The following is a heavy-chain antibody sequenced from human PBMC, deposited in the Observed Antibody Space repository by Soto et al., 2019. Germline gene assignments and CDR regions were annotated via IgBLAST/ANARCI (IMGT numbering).Heavy chain of an antibody. Sequence: GGSLRLSCAASGFTFRNNVLSWVRQAPGKGLDWVSGITGSGRDTYYADSVKGRFTTSRDNSKNMVFLQMNSLRAEDTALYYCAKNGLDNSPSAIDSWGPGTLVTVS. D-gene: IGHD2-8*01. V-gene: IGHV3-23*01. CDR3: AKNGLDNSPSAIDS. J-gene: IGHJ4*02. CDR2: ITGSGRDT. CDR1: GFTFRNNV.